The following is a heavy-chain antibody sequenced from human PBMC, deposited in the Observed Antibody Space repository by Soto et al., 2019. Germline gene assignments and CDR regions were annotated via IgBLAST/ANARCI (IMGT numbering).Heavy chain of an antibody. V-gene: IGHV4-39*01. J-gene: IGHJ5*02. CDR2: IYYSGST. Sequence: SETLSLTCTVSGGSISSSSYYWGWIRQPPGKGLEWIGSIYYSGSTYYNPSLKSRVTISVDTSKNQFSLKLSSVTAADTAVYYCARHTHDYGDYFWFDPWGQGTLVTVSS. CDR3: ARHTHDYGDYFWFDP. CDR1: GGSISSSSYY. D-gene: IGHD4-17*01.